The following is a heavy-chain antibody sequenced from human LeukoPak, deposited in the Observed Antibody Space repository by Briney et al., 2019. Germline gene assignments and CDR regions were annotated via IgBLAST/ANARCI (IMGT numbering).Heavy chain of an antibody. CDR3: ASDLRSGRRDYYYYYGMDV. CDR2: ISSSGSTI. J-gene: IGHJ6*02. D-gene: IGHD3-10*01. CDR1: GFTFSDYY. V-gene: IGHV3-11*01. Sequence: KAGGSLRLSCAASGFTFSDYYMSWIRQAPGKGLEWVSYISSSGSTIYYADSVKGRFTISRDNAKNSLYLQMNSLRAEDTAVYYCASDLRSGRRDYYYYYGMDVWGQGTTVTVSS.